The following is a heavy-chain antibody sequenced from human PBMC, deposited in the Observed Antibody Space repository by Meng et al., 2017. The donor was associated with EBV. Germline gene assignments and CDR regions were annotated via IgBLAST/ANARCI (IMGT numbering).Heavy chain of an antibody. J-gene: IGHJ5*02. CDR3: ARPFPSWQSPRLDPFGA. CDR2: VHYTGST. CDR1: GDSISSFYY. V-gene: IGHV4-39*01. Sequence: QLQLRESGPXQVKPXXXLSRTCTXSGDSISSFYYWGWIRQPPGRGLEWIGSVHYTGSTYYSPSLKSRVTVSVDTSKNQFSLRLTSVTAADTAVYYCARPFPSWQSPRLDPFGAWGQGTLVTVSS. D-gene: IGHD6-19*01.